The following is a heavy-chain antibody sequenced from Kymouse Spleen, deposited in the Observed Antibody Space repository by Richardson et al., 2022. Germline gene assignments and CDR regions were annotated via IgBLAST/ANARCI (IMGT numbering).Heavy chain of an antibody. CDR2: ISYDGSNK. D-gene: IGHD1-7*01. Sequence: QVQLVESGGGVVQPGRSLRLSCAASGFTFSSYGMHWVRQAPGKGLEWVAVISYDGSNKYYADSVKGRFTISRDNSKNTLYLQMNSLRAEDTAVYYCAKGLELRAFDIWGQGTMVTVSS. CDR3: AKGLELRAFDI. CDR1: GFTFSSYG. J-gene: IGHJ3*02. V-gene: IGHV3-30*18.